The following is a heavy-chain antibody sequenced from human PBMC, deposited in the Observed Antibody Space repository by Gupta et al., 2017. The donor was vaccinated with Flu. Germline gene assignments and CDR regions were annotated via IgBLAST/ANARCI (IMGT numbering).Heavy chain of an antibody. D-gene: IGHD7-27*01. CDR3: AGQPTGGYHYSWVDP. CDR1: GYKFDNYW. CDR2: IYPGDADS. Sequence: EVQLVQSGAEMKQPGESLRISCAGSGYKFDNYWIAWSRQLPGRGMEWMGLIYPGDADSGYSPSFKGLVAISADKSTNTAYLQWSSLQAPDSAIEYGAGQPTGGYHYSWVDPWGQGTRVTVSS. J-gene: IGHJ5*02. V-gene: IGHV5-51*01.